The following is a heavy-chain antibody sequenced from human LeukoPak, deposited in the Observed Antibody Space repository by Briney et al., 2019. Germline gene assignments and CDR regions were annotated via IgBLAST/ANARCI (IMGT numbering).Heavy chain of an antibody. J-gene: IGHJ4*02. CDR3: AREGGAEDFDY. Sequence: GGSLRLSCAASGFTFSNYNMNWVCQAPGKGLEWVSSISDNSRDMYYAYSVKGRFTISRDNAKNSLYLQMNSLRAEDTAVYYCAREGGAEDFDYWGQGTLVTVSS. CDR2: ISDNSRDM. V-gene: IGHV3-21*01. D-gene: IGHD2-15*01. CDR1: GFTFSNYN.